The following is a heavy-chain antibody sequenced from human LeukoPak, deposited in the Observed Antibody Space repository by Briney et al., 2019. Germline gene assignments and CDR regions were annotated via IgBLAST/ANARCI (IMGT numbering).Heavy chain of an antibody. CDR3: ARRAIVGEHDY. J-gene: IGHJ4*02. CDR2: IYYSGST. V-gene: IGHV4-59*08. Sequence: GSLRLSCAASGFTFDDYAMHWVRQAPGKGLEWIGYIYYSGSTNYNPSLKSRVTISVDTSKNQFSLKLSSVTAADTAVYYCARRAIVGEHDYWGQGTLVTVSS. D-gene: IGHD1-26*01. CDR1: GFTFDDYA.